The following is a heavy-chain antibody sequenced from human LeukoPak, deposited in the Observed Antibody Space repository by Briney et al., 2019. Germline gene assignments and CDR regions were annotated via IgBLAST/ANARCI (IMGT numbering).Heavy chain of an antibody. V-gene: IGHV3-21*01. D-gene: IGHD4-11*01. CDR1: GFTFNTYS. CDR3: ARDREYTDYLHNWFDP. Sequence: GGSLRLSRAASGFTFNTYSMTWAPHAPGKGLEWVSSISSSSKYIYYADSVKGQFTIARDNAKNSLYLQTNSLRAEDTAVYYCARDREYTDYLHNWFDPWGQGTLVTVSS. CDR2: ISSSSKYI. J-gene: IGHJ5*02.